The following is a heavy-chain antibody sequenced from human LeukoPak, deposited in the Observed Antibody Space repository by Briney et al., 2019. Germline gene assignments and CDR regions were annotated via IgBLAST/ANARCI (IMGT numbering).Heavy chain of an antibody. J-gene: IGHJ6*03. Sequence: SQTLSLTCAISGDSVSSNSAAWNWIRQSPSRGLEWLGRTYYRSKWYNDYAVSVKSRITINPDTSKNQFSLQLNSVIPEDTAVYYCARGGYCSGGSCYAAAYYYYYMDVWGKGTTVTVSS. CDR3: ARGGYCSGGSCYAAAYYYYYMDV. CDR1: GDSVSSNSAA. CDR2: TYYRSKWYN. V-gene: IGHV6-1*01. D-gene: IGHD2-15*01.